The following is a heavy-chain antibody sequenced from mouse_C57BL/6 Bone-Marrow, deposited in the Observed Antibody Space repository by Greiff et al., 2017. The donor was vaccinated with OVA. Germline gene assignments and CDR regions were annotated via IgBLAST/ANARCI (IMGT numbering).Heavy chain of an antibody. V-gene: IGHV1-64*01. Sequence: QVQLQQPGAELVKPGASVKLSCKASGYTFTSYWMHWVKQRPGQGLEWIGMIHPNSGSTNYNEKFKSKATLTVDKSSSTAYMQLSSLTSEDSAVYYCARSRWLRRGVYYFDYWGQGTTLTVSS. CDR2: IHPNSGST. J-gene: IGHJ2*01. D-gene: IGHD2-2*01. CDR3: ARSRWLRRGVYYFDY. CDR1: GYTFTSYW.